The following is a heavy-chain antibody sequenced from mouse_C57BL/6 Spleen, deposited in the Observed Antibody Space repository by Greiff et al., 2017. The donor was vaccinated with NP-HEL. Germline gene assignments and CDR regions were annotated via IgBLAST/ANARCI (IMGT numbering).Heavy chain of an antibody. CDR2: INPSNGGT. D-gene: IGHD1-1*01. Sequence: VKLQQSGTELVKPGASVKLSCKASGYTFTSYWMHWVKQRPGQGLEWIGNINPSNGGTNYNEKFKSKATLTVDKSSSTAYMQLSSLTSEDSAVYYCASGVLRGYFDYWGQGTTLTVSS. J-gene: IGHJ2*01. CDR3: ASGVLRGYFDY. CDR1: GYTFTSYW. V-gene: IGHV1-53*01.